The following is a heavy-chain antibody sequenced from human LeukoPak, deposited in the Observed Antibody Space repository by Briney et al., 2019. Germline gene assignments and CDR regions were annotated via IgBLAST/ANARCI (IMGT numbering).Heavy chain of an antibody. CDR2: ISSSGSTI. J-gene: IGHJ6*03. CDR1: GFTFSSYE. Sequence: PGGSLRLSCAASGFTFSSYEMNWVRQAPGKGLEWVSYISSSGSTIYYADSVKGRFTISRDNAKNSLYLQMNSLRAEDTAVYYCARDLENYYYMDVWGKGTTVTISS. CDR3: ARDLENYYYMDV. V-gene: IGHV3-48*03. D-gene: IGHD3-3*01.